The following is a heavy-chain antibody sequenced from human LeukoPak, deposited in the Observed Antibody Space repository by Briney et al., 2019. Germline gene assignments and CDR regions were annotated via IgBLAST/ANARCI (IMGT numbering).Heavy chain of an antibody. CDR3: ARGPAYFMDV. CDR2: VNHSGST. CDR1: GGSFSGYY. J-gene: IGHJ6*03. Sequence: SETLSLTCAVYGGSFSGYYWTWIRQPPGQGLEWIGGVNHSGSTTYNPSLESRVTISADTSKNQFSLNLNSVTAADTSVYYCARGPAYFMDVWGKGTTVAVSS. V-gene: IGHV4-34*01.